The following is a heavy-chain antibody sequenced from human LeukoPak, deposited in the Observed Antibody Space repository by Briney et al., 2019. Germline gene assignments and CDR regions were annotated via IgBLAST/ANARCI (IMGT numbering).Heavy chain of an antibody. CDR1: GGTFSSYA. Sequence: GASVKVSCKASGGTFSSYAISWVRQAPGQGLEWMGWISAYNGNTNYAQKLQGRVTMTTDTSTSTAYMELRSLRSDDTAVYYCARVTAYTIFGVVIILSGMDVWGQGTTVTVSS. CDR3: ARVTAYTIFGVVIILSGMDV. D-gene: IGHD3-3*01. V-gene: IGHV1-18*01. CDR2: ISAYNGNT. J-gene: IGHJ6*02.